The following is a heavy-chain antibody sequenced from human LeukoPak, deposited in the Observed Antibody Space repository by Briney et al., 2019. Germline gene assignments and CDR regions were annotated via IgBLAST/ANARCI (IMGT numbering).Heavy chain of an antibody. Sequence: GGSLRLSCAASGFTFSSYGMHWVRQAPGKGLEWVAFIRYDGSNKYYADSVKGRFTISRDNSKNTLYLQMNSLRAEDTAVYYCARESAAAAGTGYFDLWGRGTLVTVSS. V-gene: IGHV3-30*02. J-gene: IGHJ2*01. D-gene: IGHD6-13*01. CDR1: GFTFSSYG. CDR2: IRYDGSNK. CDR3: ARESAAAAGTGYFDL.